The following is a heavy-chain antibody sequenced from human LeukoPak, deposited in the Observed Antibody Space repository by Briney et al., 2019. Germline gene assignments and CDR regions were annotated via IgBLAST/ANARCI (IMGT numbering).Heavy chain of an antibody. CDR3: ARGYYDGSGPSDY. D-gene: IGHD3-22*01. CDR2: ISAYNGKT. CDR1: GYTFNTYS. J-gene: IGHJ4*02. V-gene: IGHV1-18*01. Sequence: GSVKVSCKASGYTFNTYSISWVRQAPGQGLEWMGWISAYNGKTNHAQKFQGRVTMTTDTSTSTAYMELRSLRSDDTAVYYCARGYYDGSGPSDYWGQGTLVTVS.